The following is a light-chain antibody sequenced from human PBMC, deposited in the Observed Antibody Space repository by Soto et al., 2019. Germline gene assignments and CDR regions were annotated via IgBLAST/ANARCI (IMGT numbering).Light chain of an antibody. Sequence: DIQMTQSPSTLSATAGDRVTITCRASQSISGWLAWYQQKPGKAPKLLIYDASNLETGVPSRFSGSGSGTEFTLTISNLQPDDFATYYCKQYENYWTFGQGTKVEIK. V-gene: IGKV1-5*01. CDR2: DAS. CDR1: QSISGW. CDR3: KQYENYWT. J-gene: IGKJ1*01.